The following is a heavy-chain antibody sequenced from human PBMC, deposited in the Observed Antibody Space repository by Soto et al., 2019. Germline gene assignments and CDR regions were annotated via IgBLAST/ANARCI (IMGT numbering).Heavy chain of an antibody. V-gene: IGHV1-69*01. Sequence: QVQLVQSGTEVKKPGSSVRVSCKTSGGTFSRYAISWVRQAPGQGLEWMGGIIPLFRTTNYAQKFQGRLTITAAESTSTAYMERSSLRYEDTAVYYCVPRHPSTITARPGFDAWGQGTTVTVSS. CDR2: IIPLFRTT. D-gene: IGHD6-6*01. CDR3: VPRHPSTITARPGFDA. J-gene: IGHJ6*02. CDR1: GGTFSRYA.